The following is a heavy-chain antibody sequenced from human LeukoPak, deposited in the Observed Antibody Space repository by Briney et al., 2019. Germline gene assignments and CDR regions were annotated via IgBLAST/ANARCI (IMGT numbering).Heavy chain of an antibody. D-gene: IGHD6-13*01. CDR1: GGSISSYY. Sequence: SETLSLTCTVSGGSISSYYWSWIRQPPGKGLEWIGYIYYSGSTNYNPSLKSRVTISVDTSKNQFSLKLSSVTAADTAVYYCASGVDYSSSWYGAFDIWGQGTMVTVSS. CDR2: IYYSGST. J-gene: IGHJ3*02. CDR3: ASGVDYSSSWYGAFDI. V-gene: IGHV4-59*01.